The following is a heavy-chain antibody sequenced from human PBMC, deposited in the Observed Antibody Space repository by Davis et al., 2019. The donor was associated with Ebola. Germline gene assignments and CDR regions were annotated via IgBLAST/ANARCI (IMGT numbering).Heavy chain of an antibody. CDR3: AKVHPPTTVTTGWFDP. CDR2: ISVRSIT. Sequence: GSLRLSCAASGFIFSSYAMSWVRQAPGKGLEWVSSISVRSITYHVDSVKSRFTISRDNSKNTLYLQMNSLRAEDTAVYYCAKVHPPTTVTTGWFDPWGQGTLVTVSS. CDR1: GFIFSSYA. D-gene: IGHD4-17*01. V-gene: IGHV3-23*01. J-gene: IGHJ5*02.